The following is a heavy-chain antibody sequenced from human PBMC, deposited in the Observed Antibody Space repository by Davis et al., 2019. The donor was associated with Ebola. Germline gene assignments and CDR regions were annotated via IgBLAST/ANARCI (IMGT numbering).Heavy chain of an antibody. CDR1: GFTFSDYY. Sequence: PGGSLRLSCAASGFTFSDYYMNWVRQAPGKGLEWVSSISSSSSYIYYADSVKGRFTISRDNAKKSLYLQMNSLRSEDTAVYYCARTYDSSGYFDYWGQGTLVTVSS. CDR2: ISSSSSYI. CDR3: ARTYDSSGYFDY. J-gene: IGHJ4*02. D-gene: IGHD3-22*01. V-gene: IGHV3-21*04.